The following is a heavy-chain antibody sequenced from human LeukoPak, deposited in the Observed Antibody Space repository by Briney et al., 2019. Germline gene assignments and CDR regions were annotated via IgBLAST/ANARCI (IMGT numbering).Heavy chain of an antibody. J-gene: IGHJ6*02. Sequence: GRSLRLSCAASGFTFSDYAMHWVRQAPGKGLEWVALISYDSRHKKYADAVKGRFTVSRDNSTLYLQMNSLRTEDTAIYSCASLTAALGFYYGVDVWGQGTTVTVSS. CDR3: ASLTAALGFYYGVDV. CDR1: GFTFSDYA. CDR2: ISYDSRHK. V-gene: IGHV3-30-3*01. D-gene: IGHD2-21*02.